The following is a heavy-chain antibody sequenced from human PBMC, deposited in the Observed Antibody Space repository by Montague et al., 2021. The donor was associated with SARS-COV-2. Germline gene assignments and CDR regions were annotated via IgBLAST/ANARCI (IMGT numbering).Heavy chain of an antibody. D-gene: IGHD3-3*01. CDR3: ASGADYDFWIGFLGYKWFGP. CDR1: TDSFSGYY. J-gene: IGHJ5*02. Sequence: SETLSLTCAVYTDSFSGYYWSWIRQSPGKGLEWIGEITHSGSTNHNPSLQSRVTISVDKSKKQVSLKLRSLTAADTAVYYCASGADYDFWIGFLGYKWFGPWGQGTPVIVSS. CDR2: ITHSGST. V-gene: IGHV4-34*01.